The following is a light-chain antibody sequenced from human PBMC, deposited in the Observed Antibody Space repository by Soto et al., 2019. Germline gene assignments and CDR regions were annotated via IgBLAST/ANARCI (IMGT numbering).Light chain of an antibody. J-gene: IGKJ4*01. CDR1: QSISTW. Sequence: DIKMTQSPSTLSASVGDRVTITCRASQSISTWLAWYQQKPGKAPKLLIFDDSTLQSGDPSRFSGSGSGTDFTLTISSLQPEDVGTYYCQRYDDAPLAFGGGTKVDIK. CDR2: DDS. V-gene: IGKV1-5*01. CDR3: QRYDDAPLA.